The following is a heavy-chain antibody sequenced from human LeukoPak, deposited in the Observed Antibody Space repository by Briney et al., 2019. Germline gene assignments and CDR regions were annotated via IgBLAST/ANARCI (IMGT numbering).Heavy chain of an antibody. CDR2: IYTSGST. V-gene: IGHV4-61*02. CDR1: GGSISSGSYY. CDR3: AREAPPYYFDY. Sequence: SETLSLTCTVSGGSISSGSYYWSWIRQPAGKGLEWIGRIYTSGSTNYNPSLKSRVTISVDTSKNQFSLKLSSVTAADTAVYYCAREAPPYYFDYWGQGTLVTVSS. J-gene: IGHJ4*02.